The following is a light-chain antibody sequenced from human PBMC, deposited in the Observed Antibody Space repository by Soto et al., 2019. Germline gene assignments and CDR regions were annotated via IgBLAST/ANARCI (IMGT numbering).Light chain of an antibody. CDR3: QQTFSAPLT. J-gene: IGKJ5*01. Sequence: DIQMTQSPPSLSASVGDRVTITCRASRTITSHLNWYQQKPGETPRLVVHSASTLQTGVPSRFSGSGFGTDFTLNIISLQPEDFATYCCQQTFSAPLTFGQGTRLEIK. CDR2: SAS. V-gene: IGKV1-39*01. CDR1: RTITSH.